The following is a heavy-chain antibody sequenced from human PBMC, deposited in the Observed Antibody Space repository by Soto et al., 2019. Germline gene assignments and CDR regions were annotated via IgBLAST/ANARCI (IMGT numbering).Heavy chain of an antibody. CDR2: INAGNGNT. D-gene: IGHD5-18*01. CDR1: GYTFTSYA. CDR3: ARVPGYRYGPVDS. V-gene: IGHV1-3*01. Sequence: QVQLVQSGAEVKKPGASVKVSCKASGYTFTSYAMHWVRQAPGQRLEWMGWINAGNGNTKYSQKFQGRVSITRDTSASTAYMELSSLSSEDTAVYYCARVPGYRYGPVDSWGQGTLVTVSS. J-gene: IGHJ4*02.